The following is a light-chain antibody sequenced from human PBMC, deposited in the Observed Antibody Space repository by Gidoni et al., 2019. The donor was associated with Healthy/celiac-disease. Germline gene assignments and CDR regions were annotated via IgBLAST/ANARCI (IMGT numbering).Light chain of an antibody. CDR1: QSVSSY. V-gene: IGKV3-11*01. CDR3: QQRSNWLLT. J-gene: IGKJ3*01. Sequence: FVLTQSPATLSLSPGDRATLSCRASQSVSSYLAWYQQKPGQAPRLLIYDASNRATGIPARFSGSGSGTDFTLTISSLEPEDFAVYYCQQRSNWLLTFGPGTKVDIK. CDR2: DAS.